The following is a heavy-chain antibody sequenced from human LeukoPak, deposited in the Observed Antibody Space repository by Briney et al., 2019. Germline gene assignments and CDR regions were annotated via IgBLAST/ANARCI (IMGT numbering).Heavy chain of an antibody. Sequence: GGSLRLSCGTSGFTFSSYAMCWVRQAPGKGLECVSTISGTAGNTYYADSVKGRFTISRDNSKNTLYLQMNSLRAEDTAVYYCAKDRSSGWNSFFDYWGQGTLVTVSS. J-gene: IGHJ4*02. CDR2: ISGTAGNT. D-gene: IGHD6-19*01. CDR1: GFTFSSYA. V-gene: IGHV3-23*01. CDR3: AKDRSSGWNSFFDY.